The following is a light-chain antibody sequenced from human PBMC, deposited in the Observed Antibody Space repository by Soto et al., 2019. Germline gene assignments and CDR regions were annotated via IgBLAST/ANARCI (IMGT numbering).Light chain of an antibody. Sequence: EIVMAQSPATLSVSPGERATLSCRASQSVSNNLAWYQQKHGQAPRLLFYGASTRATGIPARFSGSGSGTEFTLTISSLQSEDFAVYYCQQRSNWPLITFGQGTRLAIK. CDR1: QSVSNN. CDR2: GAS. J-gene: IGKJ5*01. CDR3: QQRSNWPLIT. V-gene: IGKV3-15*01.